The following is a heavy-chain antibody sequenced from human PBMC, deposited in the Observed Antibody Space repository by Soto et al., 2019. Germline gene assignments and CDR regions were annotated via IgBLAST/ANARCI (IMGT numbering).Heavy chain of an antibody. CDR2: INPILSMS. D-gene: IGHD3-10*01. J-gene: IGHJ4*02. CDR1: GDTFTFYS. Sequence: VQLVQSGAEVKRPGSSVKVSCKASGDTFTFYSINWVRQAPGLGLEWMGRINPILSMSNYAQRFQGRVTMTADKSTSTAYMELSSLRSADTAIYYCASSYGSGYRAFDYWGQGALVTVSS. V-gene: IGHV1-69*02. CDR3: ASSYGSGYRAFDY.